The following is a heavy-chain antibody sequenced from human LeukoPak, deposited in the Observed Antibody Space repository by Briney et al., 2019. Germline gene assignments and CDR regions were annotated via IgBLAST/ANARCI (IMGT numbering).Heavy chain of an antibody. CDR3: ARDPTPRYCSGGSCYTHYGMDV. V-gene: IGHV3-21*01. CDR2: ISSSSSYI. D-gene: IGHD2-15*01. CDR1: GFTFSSYT. Sequence: SGGSLRLSCAASGFTFSSYTMNWVRQAPGKGLEWVSSISSSSSYIYYADSVKGRLTISRDNAKNSLYLQMNSLRAEDTAVYYCARDPTPRYCSGGSCYTHYGMDVWGQGTTVTVS. J-gene: IGHJ6*02.